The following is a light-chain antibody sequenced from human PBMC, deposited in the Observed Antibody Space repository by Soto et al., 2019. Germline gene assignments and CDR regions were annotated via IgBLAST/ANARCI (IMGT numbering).Light chain of an antibody. CDR1: SSDVGGYNY. V-gene: IGLV2-8*01. J-gene: IGLJ1*01. CDR2: EVN. Sequence: QSVLTQPPSASGSPGQSVSISCTGTSSDVGGYNYVSWYQQYPGKVPKLMVYEVNKRPSGVPDRFSGSKSGNTASLTVSGLQAEDEDEYYCTSYAGGNHVFGTGTKVTVL. CDR3: TSYAGGNHV.